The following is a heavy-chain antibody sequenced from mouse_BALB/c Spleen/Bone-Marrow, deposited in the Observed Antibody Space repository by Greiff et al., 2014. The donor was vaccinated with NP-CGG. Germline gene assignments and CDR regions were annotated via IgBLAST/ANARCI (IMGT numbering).Heavy chain of an antibody. CDR1: GFTFTDNY. Sequence: ESGGGLVQPGGSLRLSCATSGFTFTDNYMSWVRQPPGKALEWLGFIRNKANGYTTEHSASVKGRFTISRDNSQSILYLQMNTLRAEDSATYYCARDSDWFAYWGQGTLVTVSA. CDR2: IRNKANGYTT. V-gene: IGHV7-3*02. J-gene: IGHJ3*01. CDR3: ARDSDWFAY.